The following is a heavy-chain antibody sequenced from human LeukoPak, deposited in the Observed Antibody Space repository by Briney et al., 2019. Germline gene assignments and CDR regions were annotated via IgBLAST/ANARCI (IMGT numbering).Heavy chain of an antibody. CDR3: AKDDSQMVRGGYNWFDL. V-gene: IGHV3-30*02. J-gene: IGHJ5*02. D-gene: IGHD3-10*01. Sequence: PGGSLRLSCTASGFTFSSYGIHWVRQAPGKGLEWVAFIRSDGNNKYYADSVKGRFTISRDNSKNTLYLQMNSLTIEDTAVYYCAKDDSQMVRGGYNWFDLWGQGTLVTVSS. CDR1: GFTFSSYG. CDR2: IRSDGNNK.